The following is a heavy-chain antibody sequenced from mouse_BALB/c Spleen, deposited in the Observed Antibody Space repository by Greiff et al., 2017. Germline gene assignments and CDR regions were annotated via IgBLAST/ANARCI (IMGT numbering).Heavy chain of an antibody. Sequence: QVQLQQSGAELVRPGTSVKVSCKASGYAFTNYLIEWVKQRPGQGLEWIGVINPGSGGTNYNEKFKGKATLTADKSSSTAYMQLSSLTSDDSAVYFCARYRYDGRTFDYWGQGTTLTVSS. V-gene: IGHV1-54*01. D-gene: IGHD2-14*01. CDR1: GYAFTNYL. CDR2: INPGSGGT. J-gene: IGHJ2*01. CDR3: ARYRYDGRTFDY.